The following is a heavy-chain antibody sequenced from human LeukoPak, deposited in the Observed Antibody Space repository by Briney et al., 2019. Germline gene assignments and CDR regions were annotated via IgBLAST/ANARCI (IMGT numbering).Heavy chain of an antibody. Sequence: ASVKVSCNASGYTFTSYGISWVRHAPGQGLEWMGWISAYNGNTNYAQKLQGRVTMTTDTSTSTAYMELRSLRSEDTAVYYCARETAMAFIDYWGQGTLVTVSS. CDR3: ARETAMAFIDY. CDR1: GYTFTSYG. CDR2: ISAYNGNT. J-gene: IGHJ4*02. V-gene: IGHV1-18*01. D-gene: IGHD5-18*01.